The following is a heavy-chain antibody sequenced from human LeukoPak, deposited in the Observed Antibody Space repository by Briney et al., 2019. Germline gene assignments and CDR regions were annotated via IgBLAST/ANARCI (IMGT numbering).Heavy chain of an antibody. CDR1: GYTFTSYG. CDR3: ARTIAVAGLSDYFDY. D-gene: IGHD6-19*01. V-gene: IGHV1-18*01. J-gene: IGHJ4*02. CDR2: ISSNSDNT. Sequence: ASVNVSCKATGYTFTSYGISWVRQAPGQGLEWMGWISSNSDNTNYAQKLQGRVTMTTDTSTSTAYMELRSLRSDDTAVYYCARTIAVAGLSDYFDYWGQGTLVTVSS.